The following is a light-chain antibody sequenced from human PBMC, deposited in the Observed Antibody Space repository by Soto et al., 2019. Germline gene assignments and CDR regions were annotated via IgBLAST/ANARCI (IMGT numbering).Light chain of an antibody. J-gene: IGLJ1*01. CDR2: GVN. Sequence: QSALTQSASVSGSPGQSVTISCNGSISDLGTYNFVSWFQQHPGKAPKLMIFGVNDRPSGVSDRFSGSKSGNTASLTISGLQAEDEADYYCCSYSTITTYVFGTGTKVTVL. CDR1: ISDLGTYNF. V-gene: IGLV2-14*03. CDR3: CSYSTITTYV.